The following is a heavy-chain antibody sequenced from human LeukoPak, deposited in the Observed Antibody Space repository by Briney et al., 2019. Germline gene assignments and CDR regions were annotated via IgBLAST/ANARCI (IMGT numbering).Heavy chain of an antibody. D-gene: IGHD6-19*01. CDR1: GFTFSSYG. J-gene: IGHJ5*02. CDR3: AKSVAGNLNWFDP. V-gene: IGHV3-30*18. Sequence: PGRSLRLSCAASGFTFSSYGMHWVRQAPGKGLEWVAVISYDGGNKYDADSVKGRFTISRDNSKNSLYLRMNSLRAEDTAVYYCAKSVAGNLNWFDPWGQGTLVTVSS. CDR2: ISYDGGNK.